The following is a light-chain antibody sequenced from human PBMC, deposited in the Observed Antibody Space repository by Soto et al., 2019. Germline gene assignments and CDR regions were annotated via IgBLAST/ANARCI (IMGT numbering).Light chain of an antibody. CDR1: SSDVGGYNY. CDR3: SSYTSSSTPNWV. V-gene: IGLV2-14*01. J-gene: IGLJ3*02. Sequence: QSVLTQPASVSGSPGQSITISCTGTSSDVGGYNYVSWYQQHPGKAPKLMIYDVSNRPSGVSNRFSGSKSGNTASLTISGLQAEDEADYYCSSYTSSSTPNWVFGGGTQVTVL. CDR2: DVS.